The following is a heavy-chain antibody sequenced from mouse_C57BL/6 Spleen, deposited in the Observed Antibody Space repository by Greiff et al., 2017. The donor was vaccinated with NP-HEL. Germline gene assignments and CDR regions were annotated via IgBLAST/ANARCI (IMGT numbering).Heavy chain of an antibody. J-gene: IGHJ4*01. Sequence: VQLQQSGAELARPGASVKLSCKASGYTFTSYGISWVKQRTGQGLEWIGEIYPRSGNTYYNEKFKGKATLTADKSSSTAYMALRSLTSEDAAVYFWARKVYGYDDAMDYWGQGTSVTVSS. CDR3: ARKVYGYDDAMDY. D-gene: IGHD2-2*01. CDR1: GYTFTSYG. V-gene: IGHV1-81*01. CDR2: IYPRSGNT.